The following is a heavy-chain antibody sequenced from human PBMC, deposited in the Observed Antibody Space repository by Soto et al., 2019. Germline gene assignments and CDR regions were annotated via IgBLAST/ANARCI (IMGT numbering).Heavy chain of an antibody. D-gene: IGHD3-3*01. Sequence: SVNASWKSSAGTLSGYAISLVRQAPGQGLEWIGGIIPIFGTANYAQKLQGRVTITADESTSTAYMELSSLSSEETAVYYCARGEYYDFWTGYYMNYYYYYGMDVWGQGTTVTVSS. V-gene: IGHV1-69*13. CDR3: ARGEYYDFWTGYYMNYYYYYGMDV. CDR1: AGTLSGYA. J-gene: IGHJ6*02. CDR2: IIPIFGTA.